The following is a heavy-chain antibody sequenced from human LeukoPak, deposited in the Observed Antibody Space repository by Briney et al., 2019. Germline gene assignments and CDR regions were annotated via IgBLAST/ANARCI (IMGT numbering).Heavy chain of an antibody. J-gene: IGHJ4*02. V-gene: IGHV3-23*01. CDR3: AKTNNWVFDY. D-gene: IGHD1-1*01. Sequence: PGGSLRLSCAASGFTFSTYAMSWVRQAPGKGLEWVSAISGGGDSTYYADSVKGRFTISRDNSKNTLYLQMNSLRAEDTAVYYCAKTNNWVFDYWGQGTLVTVSS. CDR1: GFTFSTYA. CDR2: ISGGGDST.